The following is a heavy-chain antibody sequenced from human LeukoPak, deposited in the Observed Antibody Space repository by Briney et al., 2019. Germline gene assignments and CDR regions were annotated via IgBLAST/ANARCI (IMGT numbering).Heavy chain of an antibody. D-gene: IGHD6-19*01. J-gene: IGHJ5*02. Sequence: GGSLRLSCAASGFTFSTYTMNWVRQAPGKGLELVSSITSNYDSIYYADSVKGRFTISRDDAKNSLYLQMNSLRAEDTAVYYCARDSTIAVAGTLYNYFDPWGQGTLVTVSS. CDR3: ARDSTIAVAGTLYNYFDP. V-gene: IGHV3-21*01. CDR1: GFTFSTYT. CDR2: ITSNYDSI.